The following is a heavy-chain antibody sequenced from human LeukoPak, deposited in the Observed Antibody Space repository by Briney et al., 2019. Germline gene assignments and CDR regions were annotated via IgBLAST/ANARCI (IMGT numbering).Heavy chain of an antibody. V-gene: IGHV1-2*02. CDR1: GYTFTGYY. CDR2: INPNSGGT. J-gene: IGHJ3*02. D-gene: IGHD6-25*01. CDR3: AREGWDRGYWRASDI. Sequence: ASVKVSCKASGYTFTGYYMHWVRQAPGQGLEWMGWINPNSGGTNYAQKFQGRVTMTRDTSISTAYMELSRLRSDDTAVYYCAREGWDRGYWRASDIWGQGTMVTVSS.